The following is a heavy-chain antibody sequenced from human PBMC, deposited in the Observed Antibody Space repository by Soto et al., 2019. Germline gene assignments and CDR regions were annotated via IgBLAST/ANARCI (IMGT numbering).Heavy chain of an antibody. CDR2: TYYRSNWYT. V-gene: IGHV6-1*01. CDR1: GYSVSSTSTA. D-gene: IGHD6-19*01. Sequence: SQTLSLTCAISGYSVSSTSTAWSWIRQSPSRGLEWLGRTYYRSNWYTDYAVSVKSRITISPDTSKNQFSLQLNSVTPEDTAVYYCARGSYYSGWVWGQGTLVTVSS. J-gene: IGHJ4*02. CDR3: ARGSYYSGWV.